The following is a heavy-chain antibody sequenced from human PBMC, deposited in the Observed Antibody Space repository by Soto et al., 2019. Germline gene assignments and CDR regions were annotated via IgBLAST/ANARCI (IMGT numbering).Heavy chain of an antibody. CDR1: GYTFTSYG. CDR2: ISAYNGNT. CDR3: ARDGSGSYDHDAFDI. D-gene: IGHD1-26*01. V-gene: IGHV1-18*01. Sequence: QVQLVQSGAEVKKPGASVKVSCKASGYTFTSYGISWVRQAPGQGLEWMGWISAYNGNTNYAQKLQGRVTMTTATSTSTAYMERRRLRSDDTAVYYCARDGSGSYDHDAFDIWGQGTMVTVSS. J-gene: IGHJ3*02.